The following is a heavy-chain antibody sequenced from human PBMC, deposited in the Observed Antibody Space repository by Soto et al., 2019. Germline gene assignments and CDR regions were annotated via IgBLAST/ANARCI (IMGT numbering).Heavy chain of an antibody. V-gene: IGHV4-31*03. Sequence: QVQLQESGPGLVKPSQTLSLTCTVSGGSISSGGYYWSWIRQHPGKGLEWIGYIYYSGSTYYNPSLKSRVTLSVDTSKNQFSLKLRSVTAADTAVYYCARENRDYDILTGYYYYYGMDVWGQGNTVTVSS. J-gene: IGHJ6*02. CDR1: GGSISSGGYY. CDR3: ARENRDYDILTGYYYYYGMDV. CDR2: IYYSGST. D-gene: IGHD3-9*01.